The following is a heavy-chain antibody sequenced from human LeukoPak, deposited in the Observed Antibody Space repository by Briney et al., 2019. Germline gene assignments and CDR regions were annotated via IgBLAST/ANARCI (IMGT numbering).Heavy chain of an antibody. CDR2: IDPSDSDT. D-gene: IGHD1-7*01. V-gene: IGHV5-10-1*04. Sequence: GESLKISCTGSGYTFTDHWISWVRRMPGKGLEWMGRIDPSDSDTRYRPSLQGQVTISTDKSISTAYLQWSSLKASDTAIYYCARNTGGTVNIWGQGTLVTVSS. CDR3: ARNTGGTVNI. J-gene: IGHJ4*02. CDR1: GYTFTDHW.